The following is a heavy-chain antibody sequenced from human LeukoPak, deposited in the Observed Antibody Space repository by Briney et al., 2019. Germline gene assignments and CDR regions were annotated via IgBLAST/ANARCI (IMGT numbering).Heavy chain of an antibody. D-gene: IGHD3-22*01. CDR2: IIPIFGTA. CDR1: GGTFSSYA. V-gene: IGHV1-69*13. J-gene: IGHJ4*02. CDR3: ARGGSHPYYYDSSGDYYFDY. Sequence: ASVKVSCTASGGTFSSYAISWVRQAPGQGLEWVGGIIPIFGTANYAQKFQGRVTITADESTSTAYMELSSLRSEDTAVYYCARGGSHPYYYDSSGDYYFDYWGQGTLVTVSS.